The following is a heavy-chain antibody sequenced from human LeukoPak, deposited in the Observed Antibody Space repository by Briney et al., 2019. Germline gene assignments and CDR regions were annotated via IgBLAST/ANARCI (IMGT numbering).Heavy chain of an antibody. D-gene: IGHD2-15*01. J-gene: IGHJ6*03. CDR3: AKDGGYCSGGSCYYYMDV. V-gene: IGHV3-9*03. CDR1: GFTFDDYA. CDR2: ISWNSGSI. Sequence: GGSLRLSCAASGFTFDDYAMHWVRQAPGKGLEWVSGISWNSGSIGYADSVKGRFTISRDNAKNSLYLQMNSLRAEDMALYYCAKDGGYCSGGSCYYYMDVWGKGTAVTVS.